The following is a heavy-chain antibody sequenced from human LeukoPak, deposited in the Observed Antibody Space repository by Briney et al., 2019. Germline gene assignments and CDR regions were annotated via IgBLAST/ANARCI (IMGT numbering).Heavy chain of an antibody. J-gene: IGHJ3*02. Sequence: PGRSLRLSXAASGFTFEDYAMHWVRQAPGKGLEWVSGISWNSGSIGYADSVKGRFTTSRDNAKNSLYLQMNSLRAEDMALYYCAKGVGAITEDAFDIWGQGTMVTVSS. CDR2: ISWNSGSI. V-gene: IGHV3-9*03. D-gene: IGHD1-26*01. CDR1: GFTFEDYA. CDR3: AKGVGAITEDAFDI.